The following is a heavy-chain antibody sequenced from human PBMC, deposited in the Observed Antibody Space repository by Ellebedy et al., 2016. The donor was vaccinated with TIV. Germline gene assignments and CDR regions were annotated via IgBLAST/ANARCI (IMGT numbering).Heavy chain of an antibody. D-gene: IGHD3-16*01. J-gene: IGHJ5*02. CDR2: IYQDGSTQ. CDR3: ARRGSYGDYAVQVNSWFDR. V-gene: IGHV3-7*01. CDR1: GFSFRSYW. Sequence: GGSLRLSCVASGFSFRSYWMSWVRQAPGKGLEWVANIYQDGSTQYYVDSVKGRFTISRDNAKNSLFLQMNSLRVEDTAFYYCARRGSYGDYAVQVNSWFDRWGRGTLVSVSS.